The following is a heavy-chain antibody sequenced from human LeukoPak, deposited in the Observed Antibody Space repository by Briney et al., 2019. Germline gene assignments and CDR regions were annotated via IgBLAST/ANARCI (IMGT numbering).Heavy chain of an antibody. V-gene: IGHV3-23*01. CDR3: ARLPTFYYDSSGYHYDY. D-gene: IGHD3-22*01. Sequence: GGSLRLSCAASGFTFSNAYMNWVRQAPGRGLEWASSTAGSGISKDYADSVKGRFTISKDKSKNTLYLQMDNLRAEDTGVYFCARLPTFYYDSSGYHYDYWGQGTLVTVSS. CDR1: GFTFSNAY. J-gene: IGHJ4*02. CDR2: TAGSGISK.